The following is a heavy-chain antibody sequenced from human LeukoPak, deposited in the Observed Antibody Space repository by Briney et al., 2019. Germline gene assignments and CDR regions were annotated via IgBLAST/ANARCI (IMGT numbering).Heavy chain of an antibody. CDR3: TRDRSGYSGYALYDAFDM. J-gene: IGHJ3*02. D-gene: IGHD5-12*01. CDR2: IYSGGTT. V-gene: IGHV3-66*01. CDR1: GFTVSSNF. Sequence: PGGSLRLSCAASGFTVSSNFMSWVHQAPGKGLEWVSVIYSGGTTYYAESVKGRFSISRDNSKNTLYLQMNSLRVDDTAVYYCTRDRSGYSGYALYDAFDMWGQGTMVIVSS.